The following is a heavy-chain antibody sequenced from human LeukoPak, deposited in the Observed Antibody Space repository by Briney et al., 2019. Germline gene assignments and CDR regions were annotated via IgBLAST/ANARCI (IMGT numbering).Heavy chain of an antibody. CDR3: ARQIASAGTAGFDF. J-gene: IGHJ4*02. Sequence: PSETLSLTCTVSGGSISSYYWSWIRQPAGKGLEWIGRIYSTGSTNYNPSLKSRVTMSVDTSKNQFSLRRRSVTAADTAVYYCARQIASAGTAGFDFWGQGALVTVSS. V-gene: IGHV4-4*07. D-gene: IGHD6-13*01. CDR1: GGSISSYY. CDR2: IYSTGST.